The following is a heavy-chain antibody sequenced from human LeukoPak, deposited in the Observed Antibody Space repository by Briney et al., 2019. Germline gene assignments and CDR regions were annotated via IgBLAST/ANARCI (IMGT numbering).Heavy chain of an antibody. CDR3: AKGMSSGWYRAGHCGY. CDR1: GFTFSSYG. J-gene: IGHJ4*02. Sequence: PGGSLRLSCAASGFTFSSYGMHWVRQAPGKGLEWVAVISYDGSNTYYADSVKGRFTISRDNSKNTLYLQMNSLRGEDTAVYYCAKGMSSGWYRAGHCGYWGQGTLVTVSS. CDR2: ISYDGSNT. D-gene: IGHD6-19*01. V-gene: IGHV3-30*18.